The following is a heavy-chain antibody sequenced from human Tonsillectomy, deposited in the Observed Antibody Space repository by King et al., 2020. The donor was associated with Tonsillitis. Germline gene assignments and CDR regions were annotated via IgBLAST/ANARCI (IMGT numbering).Heavy chain of an antibody. CDR1: GFTFSSYA. V-gene: IGHV3-23*04. J-gene: IGHJ4*02. D-gene: IGHD4-17*01. CDR3: AKDQGGFYGDYHFEY. Sequence: VQLVESGGGLVQPGGSLRLSCAASGFTFSSYAMSWVRQAPGKGLEWVSGISGSGGSTYYADSVKGRFTISRDVSKNTLYLQMNSLRAEDTAVYYWAKDQGGFYGDYHFEYWGQGTLVTVSS. CDR2: ISGSGGST.